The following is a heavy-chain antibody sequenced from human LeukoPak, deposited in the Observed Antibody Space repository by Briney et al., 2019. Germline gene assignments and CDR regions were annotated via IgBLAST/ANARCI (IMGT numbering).Heavy chain of an antibody. V-gene: IGHV3-30-3*01. J-gene: IGHJ4*02. CDR3: ARGDSSSWYLDY. CDR2: ISYDGSNK. D-gene: IGHD6-13*01. Sequence: PGGSLRLSCAASGFTFSSYAMHWVRQAPGKGLEWVAVISYDGSNKYYADSVKGRFTISRDNSKKTLYLQMISLRGEDTAVYYCARGDSSSWYLDYWGQGALVTVSS. CDR1: GFTFSSYA.